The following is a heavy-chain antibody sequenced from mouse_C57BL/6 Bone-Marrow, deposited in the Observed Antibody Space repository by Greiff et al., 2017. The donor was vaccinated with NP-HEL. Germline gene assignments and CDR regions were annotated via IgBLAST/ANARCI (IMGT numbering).Heavy chain of an antibody. V-gene: IGHV1-81*01. D-gene: IGHD1-1*01. CDR2: IYPRSGNT. J-gene: IGHJ4*01. Sequence: VQGVESGAELARPGASVKLSCKASGYTFTSYGISWVKQRTGQGLEWIGEIYPRSGNTYYNEKFKGKATLTADKSSSTAYMELRSLTSEDSAVYFCARSCGSTYYYAMDYWGQGTSVTVSS. CDR3: ARSCGSTYYYAMDY. CDR1: GYTFTSYG.